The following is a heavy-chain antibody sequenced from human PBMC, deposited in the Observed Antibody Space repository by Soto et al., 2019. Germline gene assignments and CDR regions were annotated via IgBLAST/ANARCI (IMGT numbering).Heavy chain of an antibody. D-gene: IGHD3-10*01. CDR2: VFDHGST. Sequence: SETLSLTCAVSGVSISGGNVRSWVRQPPGKGLEWIGEVFDHGSTNYNPSLKRRVTMSVDKSQNDFSLNLTSVTAADTAVYYCARVLSGNKEWFDSWGQGILVTVSS. CDR1: GVSISGGNV. V-gene: IGHV4-4*02. J-gene: IGHJ5*01. CDR3: ARVLSGNKEWFDS.